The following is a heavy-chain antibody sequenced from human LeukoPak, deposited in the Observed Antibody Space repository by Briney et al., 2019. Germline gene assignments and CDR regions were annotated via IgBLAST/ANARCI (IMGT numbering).Heavy chain of an antibody. CDR1: GGSISSGGYY. J-gene: IGHJ3*02. D-gene: IGHD1-26*01. CDR3: ARRSGTYAFDI. V-gene: IGHV4-61*08. Sequence: SETLSLTCTVSGGSISSGGYYWSWIRQPPGKGLEWMGYISYIGSTNYSPSLKSRVAISVDTSKNQISLNLHSVTAADTAVFYCARRSGTYAFDIWGQGAMVTVSS. CDR2: ISYIGST.